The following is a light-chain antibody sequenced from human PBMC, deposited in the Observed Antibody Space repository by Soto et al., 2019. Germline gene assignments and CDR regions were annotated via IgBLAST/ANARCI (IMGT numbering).Light chain of an antibody. V-gene: IGKV3-11*01. CDR1: QSVSNY. CDR3: QQRSNWPTT. Sequence: EIVLTQSPATLSLSPGETATLSCRASQSVSNYLAWYQHKPGQAPRLLIYDASKRATGIPARFSGSGSETDFTLTISSLEPEDFALYYCQQRSNWPTTFGQGTRLEIK. CDR2: DAS. J-gene: IGKJ5*01.